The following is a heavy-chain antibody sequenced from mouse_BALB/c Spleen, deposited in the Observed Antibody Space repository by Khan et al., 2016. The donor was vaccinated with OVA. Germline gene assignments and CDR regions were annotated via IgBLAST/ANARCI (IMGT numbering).Heavy chain of an antibody. Sequence: EVELVESGGGLVQPGGSMKLSCVASGFTFSSDWMSWVRQSPEKGLEWVAEIRLKSDNYATHYAESVKGKFTISRDDSKSRRYLQMTSLRAEDTGIYYCTQLGRSYWGQGTLVTVSA. CDR2: IRLKSDNYAT. CDR3: TQLGRSY. CDR1: GFTFSSDW. J-gene: IGHJ3*01. V-gene: IGHV6-6*02. D-gene: IGHD4-1*02.